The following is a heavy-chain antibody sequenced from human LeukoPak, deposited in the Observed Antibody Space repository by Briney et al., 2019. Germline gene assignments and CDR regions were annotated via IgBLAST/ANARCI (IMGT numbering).Heavy chain of an antibody. CDR2: INHSGST. CDR3: ARGFVRGVTIRPFDY. V-gene: IGHV4-34*01. CDR1: GGSFSGYY. D-gene: IGHD3-10*02. J-gene: IGHJ4*02. Sequence: SETLSLTCAVYGGSFSGYYWSWIRQPPGKGLEWIGEINHSGSTNYNPSLKSRVTISVDTSKNQFSLKLSSVTAADTAVHYCARGFVRGVTIRPFDYWGQGTLVTVSS.